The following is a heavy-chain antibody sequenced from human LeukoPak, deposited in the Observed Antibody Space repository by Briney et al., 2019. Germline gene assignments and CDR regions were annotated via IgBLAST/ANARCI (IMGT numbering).Heavy chain of an antibody. CDR1: GFVFSRDN. V-gene: IGHV3-48*04. Sequence: PGGSLRLSCIASGFVFSRDNMNWVRRAPGKGLEWVAHISEAIYYADSVQGRSTISRDNAKNSLYLQMSNLRAEDTAMYYCVREVGRPKMFYFDSWGRGTPVTVSS. J-gene: IGHJ4*02. CDR3: VREVGRPKMFYFDS. CDR2: ISEAI. D-gene: IGHD3-10*02.